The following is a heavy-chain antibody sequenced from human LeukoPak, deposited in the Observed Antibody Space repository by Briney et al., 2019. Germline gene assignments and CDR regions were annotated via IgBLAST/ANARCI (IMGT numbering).Heavy chain of an antibody. Sequence: EASVKVSCKASGYTFTSYYMHWVRQAPGQGLEWMGIINPSGGSTSYAQKFQGRVTMTRDMSTSTVYMELSSLRSEGTAVYYCAREGVDTAMDNYYYYMDVWGKGTTVTVSS. CDR3: AREGVDTAMDNYYYYMDV. J-gene: IGHJ6*03. V-gene: IGHV1-46*01. D-gene: IGHD5-18*01. CDR2: INPSGGST. CDR1: GYTFTSYY.